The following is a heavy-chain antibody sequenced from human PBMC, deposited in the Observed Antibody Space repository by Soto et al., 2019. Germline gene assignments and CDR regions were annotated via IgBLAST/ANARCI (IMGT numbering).Heavy chain of an antibody. Sequence: QVQLVQSGAEVKKPGSSVTVSCKASGGTFSSYAISWVRQAPGQGPEWMGGIIPIFGTANYAQKFQGRVTITADESTRTAYMELSSVRSADPAVYYCAGGYCSGGSCYDLPVDYWGKGTLVTVSS. D-gene: IGHD2-15*01. CDR2: IIPIFGTA. V-gene: IGHV1-69*01. CDR3: AGGYCSGGSCYDLPVDY. J-gene: IGHJ4*02. CDR1: GGTFSSYA.